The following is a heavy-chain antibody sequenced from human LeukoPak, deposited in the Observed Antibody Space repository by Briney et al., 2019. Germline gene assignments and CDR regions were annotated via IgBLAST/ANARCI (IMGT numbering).Heavy chain of an antibody. CDR2: ISAYNGNT. D-gene: IGHD5-24*01. Sequence: ASVKVSCKASGYTFTSYGISWVRQAPGQGLEWMGWISAYNGNTNYAQKLQGRVTITADESTSTAYMELSSLRSEDTAVYYCARAKERDGYNPDYWGQGTLVTVSS. CDR3: ARAKERDGYNPDY. J-gene: IGHJ4*02. CDR1: GYTFTSYG. V-gene: IGHV1-18*01.